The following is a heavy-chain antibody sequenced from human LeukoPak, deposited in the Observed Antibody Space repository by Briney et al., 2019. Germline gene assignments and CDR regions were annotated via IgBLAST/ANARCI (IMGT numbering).Heavy chain of an antibody. Sequence: GGSLRLSCAASGFTFSTYWMHWVRQAPGKGLEWVGRIKSKTDGGTTDYAAPVKGRFTISRDDSKNTLYLQMNSLKTEDTAVYYCTTDRVGATTFDYWGQGTLVTVSS. V-gene: IGHV3-15*01. CDR1: GFTFSTYW. D-gene: IGHD1-26*01. CDR3: TTDRVGATTFDY. CDR2: IKSKTDGGTT. J-gene: IGHJ4*02.